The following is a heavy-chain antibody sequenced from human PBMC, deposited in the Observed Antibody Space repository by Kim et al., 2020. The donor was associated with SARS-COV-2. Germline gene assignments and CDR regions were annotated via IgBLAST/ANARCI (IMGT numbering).Heavy chain of an antibody. CDR3: ARRIAAAGNGWCDP. V-gene: IGHV1-69*01. Sequence: AQEFEGRVTITEDESTGTAYMGLSSLRSEDTAVYYCARRIAAAGNGWCDPWGQGTLVTVSS. D-gene: IGHD6-13*01. J-gene: IGHJ5*02.